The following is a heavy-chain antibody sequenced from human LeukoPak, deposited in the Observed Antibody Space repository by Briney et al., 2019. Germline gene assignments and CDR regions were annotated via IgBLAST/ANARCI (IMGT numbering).Heavy chain of an antibody. J-gene: IGHJ3*02. V-gene: IGHV1-69*05. Sequence: SVKVSCKASGGTFSSYAISWVRQAPGQGLEWMGGIIPIFGTANYAQKFQGRVTITTDESTSTAYMELSSLRSEDTAVYYCARENYDILTGYYIGAFDIWGQGTMVTVSS. CDR2: IIPIFGTA. CDR1: GGTFSSYA. D-gene: IGHD3-9*01. CDR3: ARENYDILTGYYIGAFDI.